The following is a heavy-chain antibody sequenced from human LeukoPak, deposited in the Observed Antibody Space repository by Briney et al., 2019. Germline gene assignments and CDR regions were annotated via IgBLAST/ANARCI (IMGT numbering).Heavy chain of an antibody. V-gene: IGHV3-23*01. Sequence: GGSLRLSCAASGFTFSNYAMSWVRQAPGEGLEWVSGISGSGATRYYADSVKGRFTISRDNSKNTLYLQMNSLRAEDTAVYYCAKVPATIFGVVLYYFDYWGQGTLVTVSS. CDR1: GFTFSNYA. CDR2: ISGSGATR. CDR3: AKVPATIFGVVLYYFDY. D-gene: IGHD3-3*01. J-gene: IGHJ4*02.